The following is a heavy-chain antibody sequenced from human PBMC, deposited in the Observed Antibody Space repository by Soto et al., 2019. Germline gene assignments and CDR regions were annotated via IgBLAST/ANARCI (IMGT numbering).Heavy chain of an antibody. Sequence: GWSLRLSCAASGFTFSSYGMHWVRHAPGKGLEWVSVLSYDGSDKKYAVSVKGRFTITRDNSKNTLYLQMNSLRTEDTAIYYCAKDGVVREPGYYFDNLGHGATGTVSP. D-gene: IGHD3-9*01. J-gene: IGHJ4*01. CDR3: AKDGVVREPGYYFDN. CDR1: GFTFSSYG. V-gene: IGHV3-30*18. CDR2: LSYDGSDK.